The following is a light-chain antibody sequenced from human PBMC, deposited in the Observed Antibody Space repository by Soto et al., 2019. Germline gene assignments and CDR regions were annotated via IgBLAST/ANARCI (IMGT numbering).Light chain of an antibody. J-gene: IGKJ1*01. CDR3: QQSSSSVWT. Sequence: DLQMTQSPSSLSASVGDRVAITCRASQTIDNYLNWYQQKPGKAPKLLIYAASILQSGVPSRFSASGSGTDFTLTISSLQPEDFATYYCQQSSSSVWTFGQGTKVEIK. CDR1: QTIDNY. CDR2: AAS. V-gene: IGKV1-39*01.